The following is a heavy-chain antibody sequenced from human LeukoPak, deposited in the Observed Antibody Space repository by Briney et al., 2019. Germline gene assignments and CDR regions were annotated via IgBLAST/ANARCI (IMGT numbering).Heavy chain of an antibody. CDR1: GVSISSSHW. V-gene: IGHV4-4*02. CDR2: IYHDGST. D-gene: IGHD1-26*01. Sequence: SETLSLACDVSGVSISSSHWWTWVRQPPGKGLEWIGEIYHDGSTNYNPSLKSRVTMSVDTSKNQFSLKLSSVTAADTAVYYCARTSGSYYFDYWGQGTLVTVSS. CDR3: ARTSGSYYFDY. J-gene: IGHJ4*02.